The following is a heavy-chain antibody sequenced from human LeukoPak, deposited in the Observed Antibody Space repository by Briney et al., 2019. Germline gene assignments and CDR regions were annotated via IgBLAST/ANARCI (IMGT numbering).Heavy chain of an antibody. CDR2: IYYSGST. J-gene: IGHJ4*02. D-gene: IGHD6-25*01. Sequence: KPSETLSLTCTVSGGSISSSSYYWGWIRQPPGKGLEWIGSIYYSGSTYYNPSLKSRVTISVDTSKNQFSLKLSSVTAADTAVYYCARFLALTHPAGDYWGQGTLVTVSS. CDR1: GGSISSSSYY. CDR3: ARFLALTHPAGDY. V-gene: IGHV4-39*01.